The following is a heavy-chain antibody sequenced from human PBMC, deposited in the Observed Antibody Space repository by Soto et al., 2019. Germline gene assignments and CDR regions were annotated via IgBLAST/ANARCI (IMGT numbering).Heavy chain of an antibody. CDR2: IKQDGNEK. CDR1: GFTFSDYW. Sequence: PGGSLRLSCAVSGFTFSDYWMSWVRQAPGKGLEWVANIKQDGNEKYYEDSVKGRFTISRENAKNSLYLQMNSLRVGDTAVYYCTRKTPTNGMAVWGQGTTVTVSS. V-gene: IGHV3-7*01. J-gene: IGHJ6*02. D-gene: IGHD2-15*01. CDR3: TRKTPTNGMAV.